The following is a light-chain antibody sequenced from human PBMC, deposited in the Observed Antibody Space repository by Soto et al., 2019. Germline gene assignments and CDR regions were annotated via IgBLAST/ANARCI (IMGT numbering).Light chain of an antibody. Sequence: QAVVTQEPSLTVSPGGTVTLTCGSSTGAVTNGHYPFWLQQRPGQAPRTVIYDTNDRQSWTPARFSGSLLGGKAALTISGAQPEDEAHYYCLLTYTGARVFGGGTQLTVL. CDR2: DTN. J-gene: IGLJ7*01. V-gene: IGLV7-46*01. CDR3: LLTYTGARV. CDR1: TGAVTNGHY.